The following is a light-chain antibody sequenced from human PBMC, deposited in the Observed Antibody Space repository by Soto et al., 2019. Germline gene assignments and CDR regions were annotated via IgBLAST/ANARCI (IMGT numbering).Light chain of an antibody. V-gene: IGLV2-8*01. CDR1: KNDIGVYDF. CDR3: KSYAGSNTYV. J-gene: IGLJ1*01. CDR2: EVV. Sequence: QSALTQPPFASGSPGQSVTISCTGTKNDIGVYDFVSWYQHHPGKAPRLIIYEVVQRPSGVPDRFSGSKSGNTASLTVSGLQAADEADYFCKSYAGSNTYVFGSGTKVTVL.